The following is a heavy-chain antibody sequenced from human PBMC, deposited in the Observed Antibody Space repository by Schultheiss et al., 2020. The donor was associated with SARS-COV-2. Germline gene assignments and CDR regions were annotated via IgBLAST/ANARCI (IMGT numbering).Heavy chain of an antibody. CDR2: ISYDGSNK. CDR1: GFTFSNYG. Sequence: GESLKISCEASGFTFSNYGMHWVRQAPGKGLEWVAVISYDGSNKYYADSVKGRFTISRDNSKNTLYLQMNSLRAEDTAVYYCARVRSVLLWFGEDFSSDYWGQGTLVTVSS. V-gene: IGHV3-30*03. CDR3: ARVRSVLLWFGEDFSSDY. D-gene: IGHD3-10*01. J-gene: IGHJ4*02.